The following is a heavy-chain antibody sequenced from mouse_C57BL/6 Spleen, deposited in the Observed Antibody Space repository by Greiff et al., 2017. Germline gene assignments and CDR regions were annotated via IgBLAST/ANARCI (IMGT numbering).Heavy chain of an antibody. Sequence: QVQLQQPGAELVKPGASVQLSCKASGYTFTSYWMQWVKQRPGQGLEWIGEIDPSDSYTNYNQKFKGNATLTVDTSSRTAYRTLSSLTSEDSAVYYCARLGTGTGAWFAYWGQGTLVTVSA. D-gene: IGHD4-1*01. J-gene: IGHJ3*01. V-gene: IGHV1-50*01. CDR1: GYTFTSYW. CDR3: ARLGTGTGAWFAY. CDR2: IDPSDSYT.